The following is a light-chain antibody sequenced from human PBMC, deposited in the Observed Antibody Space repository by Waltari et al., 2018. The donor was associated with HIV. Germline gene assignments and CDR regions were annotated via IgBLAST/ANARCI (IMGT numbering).Light chain of an antibody. CDR1: SSNIGSNT. J-gene: IGLJ3*02. V-gene: IGLV1-44*01. Sequence: QSVLTQPPSASGTPGQRVTISCSGSSSNIGSNTVNWYQQLPGTAPKLLIYSNKQRPSGVPDRFSGSKSGTSASLAISGRQSEDEADYYCAAWDDSLNGPWVFGGGTKLTVL. CDR3: AAWDDSLNGPWV. CDR2: SNK.